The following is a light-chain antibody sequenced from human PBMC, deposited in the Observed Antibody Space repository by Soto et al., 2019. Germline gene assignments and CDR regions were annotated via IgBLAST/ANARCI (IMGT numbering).Light chain of an antibody. CDR3: GSYTGSITYV. CDR1: TSDVGGYNY. V-gene: IGLV2-14*01. CDR2: EVT. J-gene: IGLJ1*01. Sequence: QSALTQPASVSGSLVQSITISCTGTTSDVGGYNYVSWYQQHPGKAPILMIYEVTNRPSGVSNRFSGSKSGNTASLTISGLQVEDEAEYYCGSYTGSITYVFGTGTKVTVL.